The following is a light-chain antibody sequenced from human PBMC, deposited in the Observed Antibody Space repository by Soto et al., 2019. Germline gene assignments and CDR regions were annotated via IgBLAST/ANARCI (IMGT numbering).Light chain of an antibody. CDR3: LQYNVYPLT. CDR2: KAS. J-gene: IGKJ4*01. CDR1: QNINRW. Sequence: DIQMTQSRPILSASVGDRVTITCRASQNINRWLAWYQQRPGKAPNLLIHKASTLEAGVPSRFSGSASGTEITLTISSLQPDDFAAYFCLQYNVYPLTFGGGTKVEIK. V-gene: IGKV1-5*03.